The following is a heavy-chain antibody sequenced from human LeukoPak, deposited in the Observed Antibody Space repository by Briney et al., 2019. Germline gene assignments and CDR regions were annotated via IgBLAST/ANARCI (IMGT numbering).Heavy chain of an antibody. J-gene: IGHJ5*02. CDR2: ISHSGST. CDR1: GDSISGDIYY. D-gene: IGHD4-17*01. CDR3: VRHYGP. Sequence: SETLSLTCTVSGDSISGDIYYWGWIRQPPGKGLEWIGSISHSGSTSYNPSLKSRVIISVDTSKNQFSLRLSSVTAADTAVYYCVRHYGPWGQGTLVAVSS. V-gene: IGHV4-39*01.